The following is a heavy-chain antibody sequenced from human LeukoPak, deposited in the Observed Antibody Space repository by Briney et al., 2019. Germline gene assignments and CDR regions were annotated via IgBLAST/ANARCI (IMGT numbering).Heavy chain of an antibody. CDR1: GFTVSSNY. J-gene: IGHJ5*02. CDR2: ISGSGGST. V-gene: IGHV3-23*01. Sequence: GGSLRLSCAASGFTVSSNYMSWVRQAPGKGLEWVSAISGSGGSTYYADSVKGRFTISRDNSKNTLYLQMNSLRAEDTAVYYCAKERAIVVARYWFDPWGQGTLVTVSS. CDR3: AKERAIVVARYWFDP. D-gene: IGHD3-22*01.